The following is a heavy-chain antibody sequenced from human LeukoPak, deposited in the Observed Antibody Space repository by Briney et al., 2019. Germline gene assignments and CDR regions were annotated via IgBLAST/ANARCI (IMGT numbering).Heavy chain of an antibody. J-gene: IGHJ4*02. D-gene: IGHD4-11*01. CDR3: ARETTGLARYFDY. Sequence: SQTLSLTCTVSGGSISSGGYYWSWIRQHPGKGLEWIGRIYTSGSTNYNPSLKSRVTMSVDTSKNQFSLNLSSVTAADTAVYYCARETTGLARYFDYWGQGTLVTVSS. V-gene: IGHV4-61*02. CDR1: GGSISSGGYY. CDR2: IYTSGST.